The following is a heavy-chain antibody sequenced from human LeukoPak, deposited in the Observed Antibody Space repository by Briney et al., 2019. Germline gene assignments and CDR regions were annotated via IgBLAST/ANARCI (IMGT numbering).Heavy chain of an antibody. CDR2: FSSTGSTI. D-gene: IGHD3-22*01. CDR1: GCTFSSYE. Sequence: GGSLRLSCAASGCTFSSYEMNWVRQAPGQGLGWVSYFSSTGSTIYYATSVKGRFTISRDNAKNSLYLQMNSLRAEDTAVYYCASDYYDRSQYWGQGTLVTVSS. J-gene: IGHJ4*02. V-gene: IGHV3-48*03. CDR3: ASDYYDRSQY.